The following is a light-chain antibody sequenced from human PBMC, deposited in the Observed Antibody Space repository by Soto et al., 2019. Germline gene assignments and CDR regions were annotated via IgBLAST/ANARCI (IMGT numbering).Light chain of an antibody. V-gene: IGKV3-15*01. J-gene: IGKJ3*01. CDR2: GAS. CDR3: QQYNNWPPFT. CDR1: ENVSSN. Sequence: EIVMTQSPATLSVSPGERATLSCRARENVSSNLAWYQQKPGQAPRLLIYGASTRATGIPARFSGSGSGTEFTLTISSLQSEDFAVYYCQQYNNWPPFTFGPGTKVDIK.